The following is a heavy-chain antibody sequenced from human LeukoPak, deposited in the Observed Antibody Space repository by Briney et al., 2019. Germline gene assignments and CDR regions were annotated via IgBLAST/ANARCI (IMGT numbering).Heavy chain of an antibody. V-gene: IGHV5-51*01. J-gene: IGHJ6*03. CDR3: ARHDLELNYHYYYMDV. CDR1: GYSFTSYW. D-gene: IGHD1-7*01. Sequence: GESLKISCKGSGYSFTSYWIGWVRQMPGKGLEWMGIIYPGDSDTRYSPSFQGQVTISADKSISTAYLQWSSLKASDTAMYYCARHDLELNYHYYYMDVWGKGTTVTVSS. CDR2: IYPGDSDT.